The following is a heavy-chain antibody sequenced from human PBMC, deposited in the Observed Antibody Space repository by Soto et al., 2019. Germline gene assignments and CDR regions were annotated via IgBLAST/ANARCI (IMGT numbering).Heavy chain of an antibody. Sequence: PSETLSLTCTVSGGSISSYYWSWIRQPPGRGLEWIGYIYYSGSTNYNPSLKSRVTISVDTSRNQFSLKLSSVTAADTAVYYCARHSYYDSSGPIGYWGQGTLVTV. V-gene: IGHV4-59*08. J-gene: IGHJ4*02. D-gene: IGHD3-22*01. CDR3: ARHSYYDSSGPIGY. CDR2: IYYSGST. CDR1: GGSISSYY.